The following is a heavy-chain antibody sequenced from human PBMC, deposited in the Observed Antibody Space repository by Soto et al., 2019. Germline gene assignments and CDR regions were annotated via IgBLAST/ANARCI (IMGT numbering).Heavy chain of an antibody. CDR3: ARLNGYCVSTGCHGYYGMDV. CDR2: INAGNGNT. J-gene: IGHJ6*02. V-gene: IGHV1-3*01. CDR1: GYTFTSYA. Sequence: ASVKVSCKASGYTFTSYAMHWVRQAPGQRLEWMGWINAGNGNTKYSQKFQGRVTITRDTSASTAYMELSSLTSEDTAVYYCARLNGYCVSTGCHGYYGMDVWGQGTTVTVSS. D-gene: IGHD2-2*03.